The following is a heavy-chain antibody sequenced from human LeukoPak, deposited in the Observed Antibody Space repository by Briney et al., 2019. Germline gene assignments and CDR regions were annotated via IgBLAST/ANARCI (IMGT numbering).Heavy chain of an antibody. J-gene: IGHJ5*02. D-gene: IGHD4-17*01. CDR2: IYYSGST. Sequence: AETLSLTCTVSGGSISGYYWSWIRQSPGKGLEWIGYIYYSGSTKYNPSLQSRVTISIDTSKNQFSLKLRSVTAAETAVYSCARGLMGAMTTVTNWFDPWGQGTLLTVSS. V-gene: IGHV4-59*01. CDR1: GGSISGYY. CDR3: ARGLMGAMTTVTNWFDP.